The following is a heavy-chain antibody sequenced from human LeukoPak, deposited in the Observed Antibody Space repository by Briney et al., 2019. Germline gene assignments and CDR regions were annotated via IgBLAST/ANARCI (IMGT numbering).Heavy chain of an antibody. Sequence: PSETLSLTCAVSGGSISSGGYSWSWIRQPPGKGLEWIGYIYHSGSTYYNPSLKSRVTISVDRSKNQFSLKLSSVTAADTAVYYCSRGDYYDSSGYERDYYYGMDVWGQGTTVTVSS. V-gene: IGHV4-30-2*01. CDR1: GGSISSGGYS. CDR3: SRGDYYDSSGYERDYYYGMDV. CDR2: IYHSGST. D-gene: IGHD3-22*01. J-gene: IGHJ6*02.